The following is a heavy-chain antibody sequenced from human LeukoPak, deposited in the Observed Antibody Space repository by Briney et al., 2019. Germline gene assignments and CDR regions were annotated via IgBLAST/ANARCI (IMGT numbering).Heavy chain of an antibody. CDR3: ARQKTTVVTPFDY. CDR2: IYPGDSDT. J-gene: IGHJ4*02. CDR1: GYSFTSYW. V-gene: IGHV5-51*01. Sequence: GESLKISCKGSGYSFTSYWIGWVRQMPGKGLEWMGIIYPGDSDTRYSPPFQGQVTISADKSISTAYLQWSSLKASDTAMYYCARQKTTVVTPFDYWGQGTLVTVSS. D-gene: IGHD4-23*01.